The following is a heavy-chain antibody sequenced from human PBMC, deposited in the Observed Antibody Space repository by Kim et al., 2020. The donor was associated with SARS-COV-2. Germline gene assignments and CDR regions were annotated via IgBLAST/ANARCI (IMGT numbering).Heavy chain of an antibody. CDR1: GFTFDDYA. Sequence: GGSLRLSCAASGFTFDDYAMHWVRQAPGKGLEWVSGISWNSGSIGYADSVKGRFTISRDNAKNSLYLQMNSLRAEDTALYYCAKDRYSSSWRYSIRYYFDYWGQGTLVTVSS. V-gene: IGHV3-9*01. CDR3: AKDRYSSSWRYSIRYYFDY. CDR2: ISWNSGSI. J-gene: IGHJ4*02. D-gene: IGHD6-13*01.